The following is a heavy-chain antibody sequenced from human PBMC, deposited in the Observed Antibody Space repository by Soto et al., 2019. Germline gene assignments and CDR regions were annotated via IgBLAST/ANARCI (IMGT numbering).Heavy chain of an antibody. CDR3: AASSAWYYFDY. J-gene: IGHJ4*02. CDR1: GYTFTSYY. Sequence: ASVKVSCKASGYTFTSYYMHWVRQAPGQGLEWMGIINPSGGSTSYAQKFQGRVTMTRDTSTSTVYMELSSLRSEDTAVYYCAASSAWYYFDYWGQGTLVTVSS. V-gene: IGHV1-46*01. D-gene: IGHD6-19*01. CDR2: INPSGGST.